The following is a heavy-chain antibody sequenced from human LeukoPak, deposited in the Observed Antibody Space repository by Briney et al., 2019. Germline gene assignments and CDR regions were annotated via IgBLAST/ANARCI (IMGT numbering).Heavy chain of an antibody. CDR1: GFTFSDYY. D-gene: IGHD6-19*01. J-gene: IGHJ4*02. CDR2: ISSSGNTT. V-gene: IGHV3-11*04. Sequence: KPGGSLRLSCAASGFTFSDYYMSWIRQAPGKGLEWVSYISSSGNTTYNADSVKGRFSITRDNAKNSLYLQMNSLRAEDTAVYYCARDGGSAWFLDYWGQGTLVTVSS. CDR3: ARDGGSAWFLDY.